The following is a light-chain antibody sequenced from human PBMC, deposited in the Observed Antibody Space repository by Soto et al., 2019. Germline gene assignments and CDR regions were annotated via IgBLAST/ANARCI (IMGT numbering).Light chain of an antibody. CDR2: AAS. CDR3: QPCSSWPPRT. V-gene: IGKV3-11*01. CDR1: QSVSSC. J-gene: IGKJ4*01. Sequence: EIVLTHSPATLSLSPGERATLSCRASQSVSSCLAWYQQKPGQAPRLLIYAASNRATGIPARFSGSGSGTAVAVTVSSLEPVDFAVEFRQPCSSWPPRTVDGGTQVDIK.